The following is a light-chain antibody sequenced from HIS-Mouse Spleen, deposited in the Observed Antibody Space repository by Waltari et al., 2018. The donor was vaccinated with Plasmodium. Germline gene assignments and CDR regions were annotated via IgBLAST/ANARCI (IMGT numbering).Light chain of an antibody. J-gene: IGLJ3*02. CDR3: CSDAGSSTFV. CDR1: SSDVGSYNL. Sequence: QSALTQPASVSGSPGQSITISCTGTSSDVGSYNLVSCYQQHPGKAPKLMIYEGSKRPAGVYNRFAGSKSGNTASLTIAGLQVEDEADYYRCSDAGSSTFVFGGGTKLTVL. V-gene: IGLV2-23*03. CDR2: EGS.